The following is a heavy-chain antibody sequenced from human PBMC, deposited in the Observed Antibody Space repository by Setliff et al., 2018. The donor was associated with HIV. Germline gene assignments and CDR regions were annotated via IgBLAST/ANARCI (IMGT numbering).Heavy chain of an antibody. V-gene: IGHV4-31*03. CDR3: ASSGSGSYINWFGP. CDR1: GGSISSGGYY. CDR2: IHYSGNT. Sequence: SETLSLTCTVSGGSISSGGYYWSWIRHHPGKGLEWIGYIHYSGNTYYNPSLKSRLTISVDTSKNQFSLNLSSVTAEDTAVYYCASSGSGSYINWFGPWGQGTLVTVSS. D-gene: IGHD3-10*01. J-gene: IGHJ5*02.